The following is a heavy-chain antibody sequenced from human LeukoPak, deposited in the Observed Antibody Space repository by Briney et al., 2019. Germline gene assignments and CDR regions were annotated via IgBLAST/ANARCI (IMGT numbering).Heavy chain of an antibody. V-gene: IGHV3-7*01. Sequence: WGSLRLSCAASGFTFSSYWLSWVRQAPGQGLEWVANINQDGSEKYYVDSLKGRFTISRDNARNSPYLRMNSLTAEDTAVYYCARERGRYYFDYWGQGTLVTVSS. J-gene: IGHJ4*02. CDR3: ARERGRYYFDY. D-gene: IGHD1-26*01. CDR1: GFTFSSYW. CDR2: INQDGSEK.